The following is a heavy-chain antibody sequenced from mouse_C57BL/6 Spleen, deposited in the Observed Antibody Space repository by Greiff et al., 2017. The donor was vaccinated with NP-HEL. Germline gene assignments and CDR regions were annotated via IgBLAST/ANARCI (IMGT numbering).Heavy chain of an antibody. CDR1: GFTFTDYY. CDR3: AREVASTTVVERGYFDY. V-gene: IGHV1-36*01. CDR2: VYPYNGGT. Sequence: EVQLQQSGPVLVKPGPSVKISCKASGFTFTDYYMHWVKQSHGKSLEWIGLVYPYNGGTSYNQKFKGKATLTVDTSSSTAYMELNSLTSEDSAVDYCAREVASTTVVERGYFDYWGQGTTLTVSS. D-gene: IGHD1-1*01. J-gene: IGHJ2*01.